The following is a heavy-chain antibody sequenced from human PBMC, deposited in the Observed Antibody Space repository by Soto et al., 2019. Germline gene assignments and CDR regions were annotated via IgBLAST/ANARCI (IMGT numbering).Heavy chain of an antibody. CDR3: ARMIVVALGWFDP. J-gene: IGHJ5*02. CDR1: GGSISSGGYY. D-gene: IGHD3-22*01. Sequence: SETLSLTCTVSGGSISSGGYYWSWIRQHPGKGLEWIGYIYYSGSTYYNPSLKSRVTISVDTSKNQFSLKLSSVTAGDTAVYYCARMIVVALGWFDPWGQGTLVTVSS. V-gene: IGHV4-31*03. CDR2: IYYSGST.